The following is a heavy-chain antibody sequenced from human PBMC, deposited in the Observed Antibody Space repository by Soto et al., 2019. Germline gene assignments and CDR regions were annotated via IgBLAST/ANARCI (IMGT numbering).Heavy chain of an antibody. D-gene: IGHD3-9*01. Sequence: ASVKVSCKASGYTFTSYDINWVRQATGQGLEWMGWMNPNSGNTGYAQKFQGRVTMTRNTSISTAYMELSSLRSEDTAVYYCARRPQGGYFDWLGWFDPWGQGTLVTVSS. J-gene: IGHJ5*02. CDR2: MNPNSGNT. V-gene: IGHV1-8*01. CDR3: ARRPQGGYFDWLGWFDP. CDR1: GYTFTSYD.